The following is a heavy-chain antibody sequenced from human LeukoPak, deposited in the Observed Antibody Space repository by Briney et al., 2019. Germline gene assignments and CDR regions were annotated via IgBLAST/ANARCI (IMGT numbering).Heavy chain of an antibody. CDR1: GGSFSGYY. CDR2: INHSGST. Sequence: SETLSPTCAVYGGSFSGYYWSWIRQPPGKGLEWIGEINHSGSTNYDPSLKSRVTISVDTSKNQFSLKLSSVTAADTAVYYCAREGCSGGSCYFALHDAFDIWGQGTMVTVSS. J-gene: IGHJ3*02. CDR3: AREGCSGGSCYFALHDAFDI. D-gene: IGHD2-15*01. V-gene: IGHV4-34*01.